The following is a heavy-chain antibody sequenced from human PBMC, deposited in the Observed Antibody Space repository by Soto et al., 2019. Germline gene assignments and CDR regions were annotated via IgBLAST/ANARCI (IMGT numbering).Heavy chain of an antibody. CDR1: GFTFGDYA. CDR2: IRSKAYGGTT. Sequence: GGSLRLSCTASGFTFGDYAMSWFRQAPGKGLEWVGFIRSKAYGGTTEYAASVKGRFTISRDDSKSIAYLQMNSLKTEYTAVYYCTRAASITMIVVVIKSYYFDYWGQGT. CDR3: TRAASITMIVVVIKSYYFDY. V-gene: IGHV3-49*03. J-gene: IGHJ4*02. D-gene: IGHD3-22*01.